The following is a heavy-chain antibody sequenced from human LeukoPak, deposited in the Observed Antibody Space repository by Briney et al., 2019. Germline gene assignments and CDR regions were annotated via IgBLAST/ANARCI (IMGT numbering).Heavy chain of an antibody. Sequence: GGSLRLSCAASGFTFSSYAMSWVRQAPGKGLEWVSAISGSGGSTYYADSVKGRFTISRDNSKNTLYLQMNSLRAEDTAVYYSAKASTYYYGSGSYCYVYWGQGTLVTVSS. D-gene: IGHD3-10*01. J-gene: IGHJ4*02. CDR3: AKASTYYYGSGSYCYVY. CDR2: ISGSGGST. V-gene: IGHV3-23*01. CDR1: GFTFSSYA.